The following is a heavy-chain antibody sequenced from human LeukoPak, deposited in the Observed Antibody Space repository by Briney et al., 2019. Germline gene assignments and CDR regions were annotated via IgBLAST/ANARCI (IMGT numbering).Heavy chain of an antibody. CDR1: DVSISSYY. J-gene: IGHJ4*02. Sequence: PSETLSLTCTVSDVSISSYYWSWIRQPPGKGLEWIGYIYYSGSTKYNPSLTSRATISIDTSKNQFSLKLNSVTATDTAVYYCARQPWNMGAYYFDLWGQGTLVTVSS. CDR2: IYYSGST. CDR3: ARQPWNMGAYYFDL. V-gene: IGHV4-59*08. D-gene: IGHD1-26*01.